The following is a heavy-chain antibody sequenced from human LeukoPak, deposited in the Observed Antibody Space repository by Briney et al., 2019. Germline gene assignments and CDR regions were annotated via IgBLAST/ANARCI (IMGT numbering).Heavy chain of an antibody. CDR1: GHTFTDYY. CDR2: INPNSGET. J-gene: IGHJ4*02. Sequence: EASVRVCCKTSGHTFTDYYIHWVRPAPGQGLEWMGWINPNSGETNSAQKFQGRVTMTGDTSISTAYMELRRVTSDDTAVYYCARDRDYSNTERGFDYWGQGTLVTVSS. CDR3: ARDRDYSNTERGFDY. D-gene: IGHD4-11*01. V-gene: IGHV1-2*02.